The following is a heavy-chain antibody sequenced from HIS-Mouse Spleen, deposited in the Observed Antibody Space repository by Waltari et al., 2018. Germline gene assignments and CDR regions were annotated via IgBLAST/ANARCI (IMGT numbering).Heavy chain of an antibody. V-gene: IGHV3-7*01. J-gene: IGHJ4*02. D-gene: IGHD2-2*01. CDR2: IKQDGSEK. CDR1: GFTFSSYW. Sequence: EVQLVESGGGLVQPGGSLRLSCAASGFTFSSYWMSWVRQAPGKGLEWVANIKQDGSEKYYVDSVKGRFTISRDNAKNSLYLQMNSLRAEDTAVYYCAREAVVPPGSYYFDYWGQGTLVTVSS. CDR3: AREAVVPPGSYYFDY.